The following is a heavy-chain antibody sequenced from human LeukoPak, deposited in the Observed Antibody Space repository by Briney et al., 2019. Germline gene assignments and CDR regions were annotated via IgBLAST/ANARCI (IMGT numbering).Heavy chain of an antibody. CDR1: GFTVSSNY. V-gene: IGHV3-53*05. J-gene: IGHJ2*01. CDR3: VRGEYYYDSSGRGFDL. D-gene: IGHD3-22*01. CDR2: ISGSGGST. Sequence: GGSLRLSCAASGFTVSSNYMSWVRQAPGKGLEWVPVISGSGGSTYYADSVKGRFTISRDNSKNTLYLQMNSLRAEDTAVYYCVRGEYYYDSSGRGFDLWGRGTLVTVSS.